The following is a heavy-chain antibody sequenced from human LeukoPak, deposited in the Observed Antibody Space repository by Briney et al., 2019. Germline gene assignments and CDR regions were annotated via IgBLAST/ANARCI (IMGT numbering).Heavy chain of an antibody. CDR1: GFTFSSYA. Sequence: GGSLRLSCAASGFTFSSYAMSWVRQAPGKGLEWVSAISGSDGSTYYADSVKGRFTISRDNSKNTLYLQMNSLRAEDTAVYYCAKYSVQLWDNFDYWGQGTLVTVSS. V-gene: IGHV3-23*01. J-gene: IGHJ4*02. D-gene: IGHD5-18*01. CDR2: ISGSDGST. CDR3: AKYSVQLWDNFDY.